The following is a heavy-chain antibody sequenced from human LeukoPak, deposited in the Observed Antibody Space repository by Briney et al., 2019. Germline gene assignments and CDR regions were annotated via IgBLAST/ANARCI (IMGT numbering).Heavy chain of an antibody. Sequence: SETLSLTCTVSGGSISSYYWSWIRQPPGKGLEWIAYLFYSVSTDYNPSLESRVTISVDTSKNQFSLKLRLVTAADPAVYYCATVAVIRGVTSFDYWGQGTLVTVSS. CDR1: GGSISSYY. D-gene: IGHD3-10*01. J-gene: IGHJ4*02. V-gene: IGHV4-59*01. CDR2: LFYSVST. CDR3: ATVAVIRGVTSFDY.